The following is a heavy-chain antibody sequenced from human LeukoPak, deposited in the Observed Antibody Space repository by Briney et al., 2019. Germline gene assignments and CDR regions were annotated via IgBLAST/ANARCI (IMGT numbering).Heavy chain of an antibody. V-gene: IGHV4-39*01. CDR1: GVSISSSGYY. J-gene: IGHJ4*02. D-gene: IGHD5-12*01. CDR3: ARHVGYEYSDY. CDR2: IYYSGTT. Sequence: SETLSLTCTVSGVSISSSGYYWGWLRQPPGKGLEWIGSIYYSGTTYYNPSLKSRVAISVDTSKNQFSLKLSSVTAADTAVYYCARHVGYEYSDYWGQGALVTVSS.